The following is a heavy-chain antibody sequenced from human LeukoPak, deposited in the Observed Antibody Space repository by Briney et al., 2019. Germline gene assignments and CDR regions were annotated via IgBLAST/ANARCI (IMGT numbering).Heavy chain of an antibody. D-gene: IGHD3-9*01. V-gene: IGHV4-34*01. J-gene: IGHJ4*02. CDR1: GGSFSGYY. CDR2: INHSGST. CDR3: ARGYIFTGYSPLDY. Sequence: SETLSLTCAVYGGSFSGYYWSWIRQPPGEGLEWIGEINHSGSTNYNPSLKSRVTISVDTSKNQFSLKLSSVTAADTAVYYCARGYIFTGYSPLDYWGQGTLVTVSS.